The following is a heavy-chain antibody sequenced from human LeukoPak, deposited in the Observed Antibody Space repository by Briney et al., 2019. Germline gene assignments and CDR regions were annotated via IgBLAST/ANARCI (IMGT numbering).Heavy chain of an antibody. J-gene: IGHJ4*02. CDR3: ARDVSITYYFDY. V-gene: IGHV3-33*01. CDR2: IWYDGSNK. D-gene: IGHD5/OR15-5a*01. CDR1: GFTFSSYG. Sequence: QPGRSLRLSCAASGFTFSSYGMHWVRQAPGKGLEWVAVIWYDGSNKYYADSVKGRFTISRDNSKNTLYLQMNSLRAEDTAVYYCARDVSITYYFDYWGQGTLVTVSS.